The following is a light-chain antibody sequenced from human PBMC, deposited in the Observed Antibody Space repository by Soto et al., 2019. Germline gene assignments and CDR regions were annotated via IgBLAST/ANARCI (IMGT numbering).Light chain of an antibody. CDR3: QQRSNWLT. Sequence: EIVLTQSPATLSLSPGERATLSCRASQSVSSYLDWYQQKPGQAPRLLIYDASNRATGIPARCSGSGSGTYFTLTISSLEAEDFAVYYCQQRSNWLTFGGGTKVEIK. V-gene: IGKV3-11*01. J-gene: IGKJ4*01. CDR1: QSVSSY. CDR2: DAS.